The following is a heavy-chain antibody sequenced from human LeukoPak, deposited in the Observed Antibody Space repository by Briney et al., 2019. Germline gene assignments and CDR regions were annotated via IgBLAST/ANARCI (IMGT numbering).Heavy chain of an antibody. Sequence: GGSLSLSCAASGFTFSSYAVSWVGQAPGKGLEWFSAISGSGGSTYYAASVKGRFTFSRDNSKNMMCLRMNGLRVDDTAVYYWAKGARIEMAFDYWGQGTLVTVSS. V-gene: IGHV3-23*01. D-gene: IGHD5-24*01. J-gene: IGHJ4*02. CDR3: AKGARIEMAFDY. CDR2: ISGSGGST. CDR1: GFTFSSYA.